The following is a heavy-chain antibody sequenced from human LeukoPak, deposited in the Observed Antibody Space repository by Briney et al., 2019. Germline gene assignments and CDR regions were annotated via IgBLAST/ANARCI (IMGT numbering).Heavy chain of an antibody. J-gene: IGHJ4*02. CDR1: GFTFDDYA. V-gene: IGHV3-9*01. D-gene: IGHD1-1*01. Sequence: GGSLRLSCAASGFTFDDYAMHWVRQAPGKGLEWVSGISWNSGSIGYADSVKGRFTISRDNAKNTLYLQMNSLRAEDTAVYYCAKDYQLGHRVGGQGTLVTVSS. CDR2: ISWNSGSI. CDR3: AKDYQLGHRV.